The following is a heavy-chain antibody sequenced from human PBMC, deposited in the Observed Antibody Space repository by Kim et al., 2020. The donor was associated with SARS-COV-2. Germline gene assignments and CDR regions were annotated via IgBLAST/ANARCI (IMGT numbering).Heavy chain of an antibody. V-gene: IGHV4-30-2*01. D-gene: IGHD3-16*02. J-gene: IGHJ4*02. Sequence: YNPSLKSRVAISVDRSKNHFSLEQSCVTAADTTVYYCARVQELSRRYFDYWGQGTLVTVSS. CDR3: ARVQELSRRYFDY.